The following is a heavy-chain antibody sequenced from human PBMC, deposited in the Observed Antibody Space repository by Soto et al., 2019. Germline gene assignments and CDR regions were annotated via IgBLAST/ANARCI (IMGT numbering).Heavy chain of an antibody. J-gene: IGHJ5*02. CDR1: GYRFTSYW. D-gene: IGHD3-22*01. CDR3: ARQPKSGSSNCFDP. V-gene: IGHV5-51*01. Sequence: GESLKISCRTSGYRFTSYWIAWVRQMPGKGLEWMGIIFPSDSDTRYSPSFQGQVTISADRSTSTVFLQWASLKAPDTAVYFCARQPKSGSSNCFDPWGQGTLVTVSS. CDR2: IFPSDSDT.